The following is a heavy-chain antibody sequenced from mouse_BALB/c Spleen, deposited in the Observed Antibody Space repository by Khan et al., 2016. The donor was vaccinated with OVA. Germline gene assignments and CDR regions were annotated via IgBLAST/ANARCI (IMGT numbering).Heavy chain of an antibody. D-gene: IGHD1-1*01. Sequence: EVELVESGGDLVKPGGSLKLSCAASGFTFSTYGMSWVRQAPDKRLEWVATVSTGGSYTYYPYSVKGRFTISRDNAKNTLYLHMSGLQSEATAMFYCKRHAYYFDSVGFAYWGQGTLVTVSA. J-gene: IGHJ3*01. CDR1: GFTFSTYG. CDR2: VSTGGSYT. V-gene: IGHV5-6*01. CDR3: KRHAYYFDSVGFAY.